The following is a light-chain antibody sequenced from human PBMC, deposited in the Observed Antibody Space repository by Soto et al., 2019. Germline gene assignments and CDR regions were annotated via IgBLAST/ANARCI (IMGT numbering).Light chain of an antibody. CDR1: QSVSSY. J-gene: IGKJ2*01. CDR3: QQRTSWPPKYT. Sequence: EIVLTQSPATLSLSPGERATLSCRASQSVSSYLAWYQQKPGQAPRLLIYDASNRATGIPARFSGSGSGTDFTLTISILEPEDFAVYFCQQRTSWPPKYTSGRGTKLEIK. CDR2: DAS. V-gene: IGKV3-11*01.